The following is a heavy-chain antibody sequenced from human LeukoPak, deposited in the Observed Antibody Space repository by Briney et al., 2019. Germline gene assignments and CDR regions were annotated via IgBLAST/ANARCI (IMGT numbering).Heavy chain of an antibody. D-gene: IGHD3-22*01. Sequence: ASVKVSCKASGGTFSSYAISWVRQAPGQGPEWMGRIIPIFGTANYAQKFQGRVTITTDESTSTAYMELSSLRSEDTAVYYCARDQAITMIVDRAFDIWGQGTMVTVSS. V-gene: IGHV1-69*05. CDR1: GGTFSSYA. CDR2: IIPIFGTA. J-gene: IGHJ3*02. CDR3: ARDQAITMIVDRAFDI.